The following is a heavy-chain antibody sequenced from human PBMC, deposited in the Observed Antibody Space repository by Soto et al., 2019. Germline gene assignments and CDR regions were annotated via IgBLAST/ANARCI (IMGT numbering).Heavy chain of an antibody. D-gene: IGHD2-15*01. V-gene: IGHV1-18*01. CDR1: GYTFTSYG. CDR3: ARDSCSGGSCYPTY. J-gene: IGHJ4*02. Sequence: GASVKVSCKASGYTFTSYGISWVRQAPGQGLEWMGWISAYNGNTNYAQKLQGRVTMTTDTSTSTAYMELRSLRSDDTAVYYCARDSCSGGSCYPTYWGQGTLVTVSS. CDR2: ISAYNGNT.